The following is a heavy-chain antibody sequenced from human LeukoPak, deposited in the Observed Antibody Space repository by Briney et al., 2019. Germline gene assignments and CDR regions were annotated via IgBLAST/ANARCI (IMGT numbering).Heavy chain of an antibody. CDR1: GFTFSSYT. CDR2: ISSSTSTI. Sequence: PGGSLRLSCAASGFTFSSYTMNWVRQAPGKGLEWVSYISSSTSTIYYADSVKGRFTISRDNAKNSLYLQMNSLRDEDTAVYYCARRVTTGSYFDLWGRGTLVTVSS. D-gene: IGHD4-17*01. CDR3: ARRVTTGSYFDL. J-gene: IGHJ2*01. V-gene: IGHV3-48*02.